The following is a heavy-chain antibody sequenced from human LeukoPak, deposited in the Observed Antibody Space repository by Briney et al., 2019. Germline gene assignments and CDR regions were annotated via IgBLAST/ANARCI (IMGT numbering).Heavy chain of an antibody. J-gene: IGHJ4*02. Sequence: ASVKVSCKASGYTFTGYYMHWVRQAPGQGLEWMGRINPNSGGTNYAQKFQGRVTMTRDTSISTAYMELSRLRSDDTAVYYCSRDYDILTGYPYYFDYWGQGTLVTVSS. V-gene: IGHV1-2*06. CDR1: GYTFTGYY. D-gene: IGHD3-9*01. CDR3: SRDYDILTGYPYYFDY. CDR2: INPNSGGT.